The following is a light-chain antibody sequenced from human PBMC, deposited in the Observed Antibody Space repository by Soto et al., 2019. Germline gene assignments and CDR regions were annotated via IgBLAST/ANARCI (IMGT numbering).Light chain of an antibody. CDR1: SSNFASNS. J-gene: IGLJ2*01. V-gene: IGLV1-47*01. Sequence: QSALTQPPSASGTPGQRVTISCSGSSSNFASNSVYWYQQVPGTAPKLLIYKSNQRPSGVPDRFSGSKSGTSASLAISGLRSEDEADYYCVAWDDNLSRVLFVGGTKATVL. CDR3: VAWDDNLSRVL. CDR2: KSN.